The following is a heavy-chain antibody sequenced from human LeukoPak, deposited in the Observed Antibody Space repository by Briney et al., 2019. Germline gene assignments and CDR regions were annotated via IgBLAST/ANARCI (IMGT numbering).Heavy chain of an antibody. CDR3: AKGRGDSSGWYDAFDI. CDR1: GFTFSSYG. Sequence: GGSLRLSCAASGFTFSSYGMHWVRQAPGKGLEWVAVISYDGSNKYYADSVKGRFTISRDNSKNTLYLQMNSLRAEDTAVYYCAKGRGDSSGWYDAFDIWGQGTMVTVSS. J-gene: IGHJ3*02. D-gene: IGHD6-19*01. V-gene: IGHV3-30*18. CDR2: ISYDGSNK.